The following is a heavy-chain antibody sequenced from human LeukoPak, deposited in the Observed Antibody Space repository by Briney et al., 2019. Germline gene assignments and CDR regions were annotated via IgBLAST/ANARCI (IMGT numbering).Heavy chain of an antibody. CDR2: IYTSGST. Sequence: SETLSLTCTVSGGSISSGSYYWSWIRQPAGKGLEWIGRIYTSGSTNYNPSLKSRVTISVDTSKNQFSLKLSSVTAADTAVYYCARARLLRGYSGYGLYYFDYWGQGTLVTVSS. V-gene: IGHV4-61*02. CDR1: GGSISSGSYY. D-gene: IGHD5-12*01. CDR3: ARARLLRGYSGYGLYYFDY. J-gene: IGHJ4*02.